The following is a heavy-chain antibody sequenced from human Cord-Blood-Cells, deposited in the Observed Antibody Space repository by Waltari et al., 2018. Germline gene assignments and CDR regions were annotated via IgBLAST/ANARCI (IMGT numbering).Heavy chain of an antibody. Sequence: QVQLQESGPGLVKPSETLSLTRAVSGYSISSGYYWGWIRQPPGKGLEWIGSIYHSGSTYYNPSLKSRVTISVDTSKNQFSLKLSSVTAADTAVYYCASIGTRHWYFDLWGRGTLVTVSS. J-gene: IGHJ2*01. CDR2: IYHSGST. CDR3: ASIGTRHWYFDL. V-gene: IGHV4-38-2*01. CDR1: GYSISSGYY. D-gene: IGHD6-6*01.